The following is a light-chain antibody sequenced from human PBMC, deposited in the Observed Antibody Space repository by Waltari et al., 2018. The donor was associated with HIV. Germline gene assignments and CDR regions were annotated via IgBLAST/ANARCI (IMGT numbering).Light chain of an antibody. CDR1: RSDIGAYNY. CDR2: DVS. CDR3: ALFTDDSTLL. V-gene: IGLV2-14*01. J-gene: IGLJ2*01. Sequence: SALTQPASVSGSPGQSTTTSCTGPRSDIGAYNYFHWYQQYPGKAPKLMIYDVSHRPSGVSTRFSGSKSGNTASLNISGLRAEDEADYYCALFTDDSTLLFGGGTKVTVL.